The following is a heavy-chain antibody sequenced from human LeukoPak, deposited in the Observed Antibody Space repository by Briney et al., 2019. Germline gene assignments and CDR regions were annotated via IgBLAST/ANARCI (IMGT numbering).Heavy chain of an antibody. J-gene: IGHJ3*02. CDR3: AAWGYCSSTSCLEAFDI. V-gene: IGHV1-58*02. D-gene: IGHD2-2*01. CDR1: GFTFTSSA. Sequence: SVKVSCKASGFTFTSSAMQWVRQARGQRLEWIGWIVVGSGNTNYAQKFQERVTITRDMSTSTAYMELSSLRSEDTAVYYCAAWGYCSSTSCLEAFDIWGQGTMVTVSS. CDR2: IVVGSGNT.